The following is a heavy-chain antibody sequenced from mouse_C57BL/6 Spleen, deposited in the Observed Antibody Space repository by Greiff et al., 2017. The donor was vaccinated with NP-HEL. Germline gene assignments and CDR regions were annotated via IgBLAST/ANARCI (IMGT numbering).Heavy chain of an antibody. V-gene: IGHV1-80*01. CDR1: GYAFSSYW. J-gene: IGHJ2*01. D-gene: IGHD2-1*01. Sequence: QVQLQQSGAELVKPGASVKISCKASGYAFSSYWMNWVKQRPGKGLEWIGQIYPGDGDTNYNGKFKGKATLTADKSSSTAYMQLSSLTSEDSAVYFCARRGGGNYPFDYWGQGTTLTVSS. CDR2: IYPGDGDT. CDR3: ARRGGGNYPFDY.